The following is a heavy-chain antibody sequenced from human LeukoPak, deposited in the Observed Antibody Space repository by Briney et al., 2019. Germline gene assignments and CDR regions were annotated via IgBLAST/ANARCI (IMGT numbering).Heavy chain of an antibody. CDR3: ARGTGSWLRLTRWFDP. J-gene: IGHJ5*02. V-gene: IGHV1-8*01. D-gene: IGHD5-12*01. Sequence: GASVKVSCKASGYTFTHYDINWVRQATGQGLEWMGWMNPNSGNTDYAQKFQGRVTMTRNTSISTAYMELSSLVSEDTAVYYCARGTGSWLRLTRWFDPWGQGTLVTVSS. CDR1: GYTFTHYD. CDR2: MNPNSGNT.